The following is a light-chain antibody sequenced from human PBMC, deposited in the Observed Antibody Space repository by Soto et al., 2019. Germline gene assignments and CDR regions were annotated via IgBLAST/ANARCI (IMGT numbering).Light chain of an antibody. J-gene: IGKJ2*01. CDR2: AAS. CDR1: QSVTVNS. Sequence: EILLTQSPSTLSLSPGEGVTLSYRASQSVTVNSLAWYQQKPGQTPKLLIYAASTRAAAVPDRFTGSGSGTDFALTISRLEPEDFAVYFCHQYGGSPPYTFGRGTKLDVK. CDR3: HQYGGSPPYT. V-gene: IGKV3-20*01.